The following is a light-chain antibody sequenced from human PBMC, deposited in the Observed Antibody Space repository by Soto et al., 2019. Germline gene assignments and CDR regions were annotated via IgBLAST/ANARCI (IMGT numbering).Light chain of an antibody. J-gene: IGLJ1*01. V-gene: IGLV2-23*02. Sequence: QSALTQPASVSGSPGQSITISCSGTSSDVINYNLVSWYQQHPGKAPKLLLYEVVKRPSGISNRFSGSTSANTASLTIFGLQAEDEGDYYCCSSAGAITPHVFGTGTKVTVL. CDR2: EVV. CDR1: SSDVINYNL. CDR3: CSSAGAITPHV.